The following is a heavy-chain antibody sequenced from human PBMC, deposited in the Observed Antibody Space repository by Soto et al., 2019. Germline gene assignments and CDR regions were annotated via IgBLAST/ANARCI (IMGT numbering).Heavy chain of an antibody. D-gene: IGHD3-3*01. CDR3: AKGTYDFWSGYYTTEPYNWFDP. CDR2: ISYDGSNK. CDR1: GFTFSSYG. V-gene: IGHV3-30*18. Sequence: SLRLSCAASGFTFSSYGMHWVRQAPGKGLEWVAVISYDGSNKYYADSVKGRFTISRDNSKNTLYLQMNSLRAEDTAVYYCAKGTYDFWSGYYTTEPYNWFDPWGQGTLVTVSS. J-gene: IGHJ5*02.